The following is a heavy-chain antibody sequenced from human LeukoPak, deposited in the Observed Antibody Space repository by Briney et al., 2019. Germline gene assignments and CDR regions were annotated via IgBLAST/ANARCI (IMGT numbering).Heavy chain of an antibody. D-gene: IGHD2-2*01. Sequence: PGGSLRLSCAASGFTVSSNYMSWVRQAPGKGLEWVSVIYSGGSTYYADSVKGRFTISRDNSKNTLYLQMNSLRAEDTAVYYCARDGAAGYCSSTSCSPWGQGTLVTVSS. J-gene: IGHJ5*02. CDR2: IYSGGST. CDR1: GFTVSSNY. CDR3: ARDGAAGYCSSTSCSP. V-gene: IGHV3-53*01.